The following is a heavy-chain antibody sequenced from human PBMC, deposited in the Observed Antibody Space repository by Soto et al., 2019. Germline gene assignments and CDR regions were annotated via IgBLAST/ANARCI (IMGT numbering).Heavy chain of an antibody. V-gene: IGHV5-10-1*01. Sequence: GESLKISCTGFGYTFTTFWISWVRQMPGKGLEWMGRIDPRDSYVNYSPSFQGHVTFSVDKSISTAYLQWGSLKASDTAMYYCARLYCTTSTCDSWFDPWGQGTLVTVSS. D-gene: IGHD2-2*01. CDR1: GYTFTTFW. CDR2: IDPRDSYV. CDR3: ARLYCTTSTCDSWFDP. J-gene: IGHJ5*02.